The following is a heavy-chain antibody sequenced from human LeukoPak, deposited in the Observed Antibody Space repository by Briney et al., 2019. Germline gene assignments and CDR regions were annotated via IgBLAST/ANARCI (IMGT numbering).Heavy chain of an antibody. CDR2: VNRDGSET. CDR1: GFALSSHW. J-gene: IGHJ4*02. D-gene: IGHD5-24*01. Sequence: GGSLRLSCAASGFALSSHWMTWVRQVPGRGPEWVANVNRDGSETYYLDSVKGRFTISKDNAKNSLYLQMNSLRAEDTAIYYCTRVGYIDEGIDYWGQGTLVTVSS. V-gene: IGHV3-7*04. CDR3: TRVGYIDEGIDY.